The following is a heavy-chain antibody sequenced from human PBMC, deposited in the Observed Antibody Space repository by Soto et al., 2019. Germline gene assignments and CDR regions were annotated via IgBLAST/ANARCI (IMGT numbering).Heavy chain of an antibody. V-gene: IGHV3-21*01. CDR2: ISSSSSYI. J-gene: IGHJ5*02. Sequence: PGGSLRLSXAASGFTFSSYSMNWVRQAPGKGLEWVSSISSSSSYIYYADSVKGRFTISRDNAKNSLYLQMNSLRAEDTAVYYCAREERVAVYNWFDPWGQGTLVTVSS. CDR1: GFTFSSYS. CDR3: AREERVAVYNWFDP. D-gene: IGHD6-19*01.